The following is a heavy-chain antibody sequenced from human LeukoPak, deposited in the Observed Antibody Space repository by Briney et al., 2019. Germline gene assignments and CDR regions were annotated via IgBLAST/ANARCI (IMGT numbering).Heavy chain of an antibody. V-gene: IGHV4-59*01. J-gene: IGHJ6*03. CDR1: GGSITNYY. CDR3: ARVRPGYYYYMDV. CDR2: IYYSGST. D-gene: IGHD1-14*01. Sequence: SETLSLTCTVSGGSITNYYWSWIRQPPGKGLEWIGYIYYSGSTNYNPSLKSRVTISVDTSTNQFSLKLSSVTAADTAVYYCARVRPGYYYYMDVWGKGTTVTISS.